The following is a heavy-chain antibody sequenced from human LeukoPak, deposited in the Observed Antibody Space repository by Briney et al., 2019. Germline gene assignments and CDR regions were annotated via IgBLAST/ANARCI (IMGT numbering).Heavy chain of an antibody. Sequence: GGSLRLSCAASGFTFDDYGMSWVRQAPGKGLEWVSAISGSGGSTYYADSVKGRFTISRDNSKNTLYLQMNSPRAEDTAVYYCVLSGPPNNWGQGTLVTVSS. CDR3: VLSGPPNN. V-gene: IGHV3-23*01. CDR1: GFTFDDYG. CDR2: ISGSGGST. J-gene: IGHJ4*02.